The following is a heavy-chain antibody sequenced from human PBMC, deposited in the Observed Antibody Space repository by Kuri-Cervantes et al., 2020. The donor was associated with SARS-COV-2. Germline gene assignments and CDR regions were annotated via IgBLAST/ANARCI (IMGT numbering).Heavy chain of an antibody. CDR1: GGTFSSYA. D-gene: IGHD1-7*01. CDR2: IIPIFGTA. J-gene: IGHJ6*02. Sequence: SVKVSCKAPGGTFSSYAISWVRQAPGQGLEWMGGIIPIFGTANYAQKFQGRVTITADESTSTAYMELSSLRDEDTAVYYCAREGVTGTTYYYYYGMDVWGQGTTVTVSS. CDR3: AREGVTGTTYYYYYGMDV. V-gene: IGHV1-69*13.